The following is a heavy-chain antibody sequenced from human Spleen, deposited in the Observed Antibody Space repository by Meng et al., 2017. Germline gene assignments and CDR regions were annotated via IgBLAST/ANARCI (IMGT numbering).Heavy chain of an antibody. D-gene: IGHD6-19*01. CDR1: GFYFNNAW. Sequence: GESLKISCAASGFYFNNAWMSWVRQAPGKGLEWVSYITGNGGTTHYGGSVQGRFLISRDNANNSLYLQMNSLRAEDTAVYYCASHGDWMYSSGWYGRNWFDPWGQGTLVTVSS. V-gene: IGHV3-11*04. J-gene: IGHJ5*02. CDR3: ASHGDWMYSSGWYGRNWFDP. CDR2: ITGNGGTT.